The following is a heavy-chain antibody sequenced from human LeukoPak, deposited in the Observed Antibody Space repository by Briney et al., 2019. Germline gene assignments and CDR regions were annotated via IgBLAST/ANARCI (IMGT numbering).Heavy chain of an antibody. D-gene: IGHD3-3*01. J-gene: IGHJ6*02. CDR2: ISSTSFYI. V-gene: IGHV3-21*01. CDR1: AFTFSSYS. Sequence: GGSLRLSCAASAFTFSSYSMNWVRQAPGKGLEWVSSISSTSFYIYYADSVKGRFTMSRDNAKNSLYLQMNSLRAEDTAVYYCARVLFGYYGVDVWGQGTTVTVSS. CDR3: ARVLFGYYGVDV.